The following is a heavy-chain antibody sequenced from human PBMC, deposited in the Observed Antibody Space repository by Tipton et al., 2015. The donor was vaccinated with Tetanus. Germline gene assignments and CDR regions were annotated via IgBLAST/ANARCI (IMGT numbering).Heavy chain of an antibody. V-gene: IGHV4-4*07. Sequence: TLSLTCSVSGDSISSFYWSWIRQPAGKGLEWIGRIYTSGSTNYNPSLKSRVTMSVGTSKRQFSLKLNSVTAADTAVYYCARGWGSSWYYFDYWGQGILVTVSS. J-gene: IGHJ4*02. CDR2: IYTSGST. CDR3: ARGWGSSWYYFDY. CDR1: GDSISSFY. D-gene: IGHD6-13*01.